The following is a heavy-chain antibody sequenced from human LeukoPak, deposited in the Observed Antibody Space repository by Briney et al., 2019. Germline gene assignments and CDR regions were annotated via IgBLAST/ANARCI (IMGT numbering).Heavy chain of an antibody. CDR3: ATSGIVLMVYAIAD. J-gene: IGHJ4*02. Sequence: ASVKVSCKASGYTFTDYYMHWVQQAPGKGLEWMGRVDPEDGETTYAEKFQGRVTITADTSTDTAYMELSSLRSEDTAVYYCATSGIVLMVYAIADWGQGTLVTVSS. V-gene: IGHV1-69-2*01. CDR1: GYTFTDYY. D-gene: IGHD2-8*01. CDR2: VDPEDGET.